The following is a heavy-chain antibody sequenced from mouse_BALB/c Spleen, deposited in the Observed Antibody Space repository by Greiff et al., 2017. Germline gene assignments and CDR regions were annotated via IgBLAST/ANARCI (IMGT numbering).Heavy chain of an antibody. J-gene: IGHJ2*01. V-gene: IGHV6-6*02. CDR3: TRLGGFDY. D-gene: IGHD4-1*01. CDR2: IRLKSNNYAT. Sequence: EVKVEESGGGLVQPGGSMKLSCVASGFTFINYWMNWVRQSPEKGLEWVAEIRLKSNNYATHYAESVKGRFTISRDDSKSSVYLQMNNLRAEDTGIYYCTRLGGFDYWGQGTTLTVSS. CDR1: GFTFINYW.